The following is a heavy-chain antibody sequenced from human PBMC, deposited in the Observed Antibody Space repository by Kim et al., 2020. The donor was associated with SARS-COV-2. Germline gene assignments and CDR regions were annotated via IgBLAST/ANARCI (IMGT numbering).Heavy chain of an antibody. Sequence: NASLKSRVTISVDTSKNQFSLKLSSVTAADTAVYYCARDSAAAGTGAFDIWSQGTMVTVSS. D-gene: IGHD6-13*01. CDR3: ARDSAAAGTGAFDI. J-gene: IGHJ3*02. V-gene: IGHV4-31*02.